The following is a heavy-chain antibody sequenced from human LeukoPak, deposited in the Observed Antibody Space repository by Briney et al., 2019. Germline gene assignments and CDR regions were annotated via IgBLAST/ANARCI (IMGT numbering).Heavy chain of an antibody. D-gene: IGHD5-12*01. CDR2: INPNRGST. CDR3: ARGRIVARAYYYYMDV. J-gene: IGHJ6*03. CDR1: GYTFTSYY. Sequence: GASVKVSCKASGYTFTSYYMYWVRQAPGQGLEWMGIINPNRGSTSYAQKFQGRVTMTRDMSTSTVYMELSSLRSEDTAVYYCARGRIVARAYYYYMDVWGKGTTVIVSS. V-gene: IGHV1-46*01.